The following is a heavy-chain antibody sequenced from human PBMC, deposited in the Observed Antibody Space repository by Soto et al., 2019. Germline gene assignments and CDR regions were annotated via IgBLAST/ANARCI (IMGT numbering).Heavy chain of an antibody. D-gene: IGHD3-10*01. CDR1: GFTFSSYA. CDR3: AKDVGRGYDAFDI. Sequence: EVQLLESGGGLVQPGGSLRLSCAASGFTFSSYAMSWVRQAPGKGLEWISAISGSCGSTYYADSVKGRFTISRDNSKNTLDLQMSSLRGEDTAVYYCAKDVGRGYDAFDIWGQGTMVTVSS. J-gene: IGHJ3*02. V-gene: IGHV3-23*01. CDR2: ISGSCGST.